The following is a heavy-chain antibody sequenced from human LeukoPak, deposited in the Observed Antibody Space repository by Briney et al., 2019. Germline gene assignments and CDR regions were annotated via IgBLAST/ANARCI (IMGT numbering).Heavy chain of an antibody. D-gene: IGHD6-13*01. CDR2: TSSSDAGT. Sequence: GGSLRLSCAASGFTLSTYAMSWVRQTPGKGLEWVAATSSSDAGTYHADSVKGRFTISRDNSKNTLYLQMNSLRAEDTAVYYCARNPSYSSSSTLYYMDVWGKGTTVTVSS. CDR1: GFTLSTYA. V-gene: IGHV3-23*01. CDR3: ARNPSYSSSSTLYYMDV. J-gene: IGHJ6*03.